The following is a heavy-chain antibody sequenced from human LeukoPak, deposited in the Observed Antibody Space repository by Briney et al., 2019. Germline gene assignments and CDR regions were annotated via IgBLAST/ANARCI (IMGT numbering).Heavy chain of an antibody. D-gene: IGHD2-15*01. CDR3: ARGGGYCSGGSCPYYFDY. Sequence: ASVKVSCNASGYTFTSYDINWVRQATGQGLEWMGWMNPNSGNTGYAQKFQGRVTMTRNNSISTAYMELSSLRSEDTAVYYCARGGGYCSGGSCPYYFDYWGQGTLVTVSS. CDR1: GYTFTSYD. V-gene: IGHV1-8*01. J-gene: IGHJ4*02. CDR2: MNPNSGNT.